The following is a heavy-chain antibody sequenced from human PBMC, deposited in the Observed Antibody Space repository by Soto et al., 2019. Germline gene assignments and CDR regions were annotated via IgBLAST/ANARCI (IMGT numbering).Heavy chain of an antibody. CDR1: GGSISSGGYY. J-gene: IGHJ6*04. V-gene: IGHV4-31*03. CDR3: ARVATILSVYYYYGMDV. Sequence: SETLSLTCTVSGGSISSGGYYWGWIRQHPGKGLEWIGYIYYSGSTYYNPSLKSRVTISVDTSKNQFSLKLSSVTAADTAVYYCARVATILSVYYYYGMDVWGKGTTVTVS. D-gene: IGHD5-12*01. CDR2: IYYSGST.